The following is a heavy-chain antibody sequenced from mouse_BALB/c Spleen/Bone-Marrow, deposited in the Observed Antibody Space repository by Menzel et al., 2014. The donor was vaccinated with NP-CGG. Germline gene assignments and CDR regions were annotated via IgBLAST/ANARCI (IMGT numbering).Heavy chain of an antibody. J-gene: IGHJ4*01. V-gene: IGHV1-11*01. Sequence: LMESGAELASPGASVTLSCKASGYTFTGHIMNWVKKRPGQGLEWIGRIYPVSGETNYNQKFMGKATFSVDRSSSTVYMVLNSLTSEDPAVYYCGRGNYGSSYAMDYWGQGTSVTVSS. CDR1: GYTFTGHI. CDR2: IYPVSGET. D-gene: IGHD1-1*01. CDR3: GRGNYGSSYAMDY.